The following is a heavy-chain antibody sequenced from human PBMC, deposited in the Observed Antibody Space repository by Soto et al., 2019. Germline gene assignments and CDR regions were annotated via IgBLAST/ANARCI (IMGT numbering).Heavy chain of an antibody. CDR1: GGSISSGGYY. CDR2: VYYSGST. D-gene: IGHD3-22*01. CDR3: ARDADDSSGYYLDY. Sequence: QVQLQESGPGLVKPSQTLSLTCTVSGGSISSGGYYWSWIRQHPGKGLEWIGYVYYSGSTYYNPSLKSRVTISVDTSKNQFSLKLSSVTAADTAVYYCARDADDSSGYYLDYWGQGTLVTVSS. J-gene: IGHJ4*02. V-gene: IGHV4-31*03.